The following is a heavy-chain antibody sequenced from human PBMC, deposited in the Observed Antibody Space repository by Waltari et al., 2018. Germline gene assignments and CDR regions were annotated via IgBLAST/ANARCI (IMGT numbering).Heavy chain of an antibody. CDR1: GYSFTSYW. CDR3: ARSYSSRAIAFDI. J-gene: IGHJ3*02. CDR2: IYPGDSDT. D-gene: IGHD6-13*01. V-gene: IGHV5-51*01. Sequence: EVQLVQSGAEVKKPGESLQISCKGSGYSFTSYWIGWVRQLHGKGLEWMGIIYPGDSDTRYSPSFQGQVTISADKSISTAYLQWSSLKASDTAMYYCARSYSSRAIAFDIWGQGTMVTVSS.